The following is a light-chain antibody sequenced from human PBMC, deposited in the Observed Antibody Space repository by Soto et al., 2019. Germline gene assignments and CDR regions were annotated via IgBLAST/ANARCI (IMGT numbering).Light chain of an antibody. J-gene: IGKJ3*01. CDR3: QQYNNWPPKFT. Sequence: EMEMTQSPATLSVSPGERATLSCRASQSVSSNLAWYQQKPGQAPRLLIYGASTRATGIPARFSGSGSGTEFTLTISSLQSEDFAVYYCQQYNNWPPKFTFGPGTKVDIK. V-gene: IGKV3-15*01. CDR2: GAS. CDR1: QSVSSN.